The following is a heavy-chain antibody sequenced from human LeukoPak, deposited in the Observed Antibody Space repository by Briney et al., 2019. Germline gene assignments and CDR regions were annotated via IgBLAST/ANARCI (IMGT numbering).Heavy chain of an antibody. CDR3: ARAVGNVLRYFDWSGHFDY. J-gene: IGHJ4*02. CDR1: GYTFISYG. Sequence: ASVKVSCKASGYTFISYGISWVRQAPGQGLEWMGWISAYNGNTNYAQKLQGRVTMTTDTSTSTAYMELRSLRSDDTAVYYCARAVGNVLRYFDWSGHFDYWGQGALVTVSS. V-gene: IGHV1-18*01. D-gene: IGHD3-9*01. CDR2: ISAYNGNT.